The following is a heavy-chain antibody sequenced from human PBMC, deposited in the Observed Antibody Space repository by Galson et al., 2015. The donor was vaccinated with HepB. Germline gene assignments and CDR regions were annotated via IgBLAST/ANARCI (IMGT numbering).Heavy chain of an antibody. J-gene: IGHJ4*02. D-gene: IGHD1-26*01. Sequence: SLRLPRAVSGLTFSPSALSWVRQAPGKGLEWVSMISGSGGYTYYADSVKGRLTISRDNSKNTLYLQMNSPRADDTAVYYCVSGEGEVDHWGQGTLVTVSS. CDR3: VSGEGEVDH. V-gene: IGHV3-23*01. CDR1: GLTFSPSA. CDR2: ISGSGGYT.